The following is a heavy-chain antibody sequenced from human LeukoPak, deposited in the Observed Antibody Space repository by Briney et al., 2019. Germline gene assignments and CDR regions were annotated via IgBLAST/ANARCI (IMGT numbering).Heavy chain of an antibody. D-gene: IGHD3-22*01. V-gene: IGHV3-11*06. CDR3: ARDNYYDSSGLGY. J-gene: IGHJ4*02. CDR1: GFTFSDYY. Sequence: GGSLRLSCAASGFTFSDYYMSWIRQAPGKGLEWVSSISSSSSYIYYADSVKGRFTISRDNAKNSLYLQMNSLRAEDTAVYYCARDNYYDSSGLGYWGQGTLVTVSS. CDR2: ISSSSSYI.